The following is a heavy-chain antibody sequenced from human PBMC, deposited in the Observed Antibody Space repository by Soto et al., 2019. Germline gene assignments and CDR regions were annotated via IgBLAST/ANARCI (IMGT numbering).Heavy chain of an antibody. CDR2: INHSGST. CDR1: GGSISSYY. CDR3: ARGLRFTNYYGSGGYYTNYYYGMDV. V-gene: IGHV4-34*01. D-gene: IGHD3-10*01. J-gene: IGHJ6*02. Sequence: PSETLSLTCTVSGGSISSYYWSWIRQPPGKGLEWIGEINHSGSTNYNPSLKSRVTISVDTSKNQFSLKLSSVTAADTAVYYCARGLRFTNYYGSGGYYTNYYYGMDVWGQGTTVTVSS.